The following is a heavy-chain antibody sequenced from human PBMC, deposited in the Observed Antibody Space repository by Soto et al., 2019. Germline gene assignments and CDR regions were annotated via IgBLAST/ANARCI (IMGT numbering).Heavy chain of an antibody. V-gene: IGHV3-21*01. CDR2: ISSSSSYI. Sequence: EVQLVESGGGLVKPGGSLRLSCAASGFTFSSYSMNWVRQAPGKGLEWVSSISSSSSYIYHADSVKGRFTISRDNAKNSLYLQMNSLRAEDTAVYYCAREATLGYWYFDLWGRGTLVTVSS. J-gene: IGHJ2*01. CDR3: AREATLGYWYFDL. CDR1: GFTFSSYS. D-gene: IGHD5-12*01.